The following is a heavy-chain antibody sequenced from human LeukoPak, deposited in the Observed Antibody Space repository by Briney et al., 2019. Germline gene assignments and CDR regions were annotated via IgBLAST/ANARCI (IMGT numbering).Heavy chain of an antibody. CDR2: ISNNGGYT. Sequence: GGSLRLSCAASGFTFSSSAMSWVRQAPGKGLEWVSAISNNGGYTYYADSVQGRFTISRDNSKNTLYLQMNSLRAEDTAVYYCAKDSGPDDAFDIWGQGTMVTVSS. D-gene: IGHD3-10*01. CDR1: GFTFSSSA. J-gene: IGHJ3*02. V-gene: IGHV3-23*01. CDR3: AKDSGPDDAFDI.